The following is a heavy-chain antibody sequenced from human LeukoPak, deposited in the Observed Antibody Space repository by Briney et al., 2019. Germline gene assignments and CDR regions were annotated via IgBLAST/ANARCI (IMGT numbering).Heavy chain of an antibody. J-gene: IGHJ6*03. CDR3: ARDLYEDSYYYMDV. CDR1: GFTFNNYG. CDR2: ISGSGGST. V-gene: IGHV3-23*01. D-gene: IGHD5/OR15-5a*01. Sequence: GGSLRLSCAASGFTFNNYGMSWVRQAPANGLEWASAISGSGGSTYYGDSVKGRFTISRDNSKNTLYLQMGSLRAEDMAVYYCARDLYEDSYYYMDVWGKGTTVTVCS.